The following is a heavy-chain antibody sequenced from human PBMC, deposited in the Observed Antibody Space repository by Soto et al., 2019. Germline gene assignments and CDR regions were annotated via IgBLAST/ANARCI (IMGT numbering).Heavy chain of an antibody. CDR1: GYRFTNYW. V-gene: IGHV5-51*01. CDR3: ASTDIVSTIDGGHDAFDS. D-gene: IGHD5-12*01. CDR2: IYPGDSDT. Sequence: GSLKISCKASGYRFTNYWIGWVRQMPGKGLEWMGAIYPGDSDTRYSPSFQGQVTISADKSISTAYLQWSSLKASDTAIYYCASTDIVSTIDGGHDAFDSWGQGTMVTVSS. J-gene: IGHJ3*02.